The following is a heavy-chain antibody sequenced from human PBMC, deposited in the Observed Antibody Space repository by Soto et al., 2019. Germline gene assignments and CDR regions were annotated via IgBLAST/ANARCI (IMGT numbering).Heavy chain of an antibody. J-gene: IGHJ3*02. CDR3: AAHSDIVVVPADDDAFDI. D-gene: IGHD2-2*01. CDR2: ISGSGGST. Sequence: GGSLRLSCAASGFTFSSYAMSWVRQAPGKGLEWVSAISGSGGSTYYADSVKGRFTISRDNSKNTLYLQMNSLRAEDTAVYYCAAHSDIVVVPADDDAFDIWGQGTMVTVSS. CDR1: GFTFSSYA. V-gene: IGHV3-23*01.